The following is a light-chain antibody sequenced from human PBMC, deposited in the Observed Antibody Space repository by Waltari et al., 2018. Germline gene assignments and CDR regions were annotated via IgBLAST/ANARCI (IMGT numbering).Light chain of an antibody. Sequence: SYELTQPPSVSVSPGQTASIPCSGDKLGDQYACWYQQKTGQSPVLVIYQDSKRPSGIPERFSGSNSGNTATLTISGTQAMDEADYYCQAWDSSTANVVFGGGTKLTVL. J-gene: IGLJ2*01. V-gene: IGLV3-1*01. CDR1: KLGDQY. CDR2: QDS. CDR3: QAWDSSTANVV.